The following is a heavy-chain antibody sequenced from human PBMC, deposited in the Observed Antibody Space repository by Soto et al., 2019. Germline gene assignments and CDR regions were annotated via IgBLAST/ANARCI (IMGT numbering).Heavy chain of an antibody. Sequence: QVQLVESGGGVVQPGRSLRLSCAASGFTFSSYAMHWVRQAPGKGLEWVAVISYDGSNKYYADSVKGRFTISRDNSKNAVYLQRNRLRVEDTAVYYCARGLGAQSGYYTSAWFDPWGQGTLVTVSS. V-gene: IGHV3-30-3*01. CDR3: ARGLGAQSGYYTSAWFDP. CDR2: ISYDGSNK. D-gene: IGHD3-3*01. J-gene: IGHJ5*02. CDR1: GFTFSSYA.